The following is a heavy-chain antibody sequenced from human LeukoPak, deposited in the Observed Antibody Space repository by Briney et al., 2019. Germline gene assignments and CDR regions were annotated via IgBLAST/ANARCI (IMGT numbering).Heavy chain of an antibody. J-gene: IGHJ4*02. CDR3: ARRAITVAPYYFDY. Sequence: SETLSLTCNVSRGSIRNKTYSWRGLRQPPAKGLEGIGLYYSGTTYYNPSLKSRVTMYADTSKSQFSLKLTSVTAADTAVYFCARRAITVAPYYFDYWGQGTLVTVSS. V-gene: IGHV4-39*01. CDR1: RGSIRNKTYS. D-gene: IGHD3-10*01. CDR2: YYSGTT.